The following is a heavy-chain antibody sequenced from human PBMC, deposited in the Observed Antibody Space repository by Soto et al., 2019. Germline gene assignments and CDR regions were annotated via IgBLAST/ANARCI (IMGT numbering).Heavy chain of an antibody. D-gene: IGHD3-3*01. J-gene: IGHJ3*02. CDR2: VHWNDVN. CDR1: GFSLSTSGVG. Sequence: GSGPTLVNPTQTLSLTCTFSGFSLSTSGVGVGWIRQSPGKALEWLAVVHWNDVNHSSPSLKSRLTITKDTSKNQVVLTMTNMDPVDTGTYYCARRKVESGFDIWGQGTMVTVSS. V-gene: IGHV2-5*01. CDR3: ARRKVESGFDI.